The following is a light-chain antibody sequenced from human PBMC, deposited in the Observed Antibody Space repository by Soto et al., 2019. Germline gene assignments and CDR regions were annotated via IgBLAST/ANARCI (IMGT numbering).Light chain of an antibody. Sequence: EIVLTQSPCTLSLSPGERATLSCRASQSVSSSYLAWYQQKPGQAPRLLIYGASSRATGIPDRFSGSVSGTDITLAISRLEQEDREQYYGHHRRRYPNTYGHRTKRAIK. CDR3: HHRRRYPNT. V-gene: IGKV3-20*01. CDR2: GAS. J-gene: IGKJ2*01. CDR1: QSVSSSY.